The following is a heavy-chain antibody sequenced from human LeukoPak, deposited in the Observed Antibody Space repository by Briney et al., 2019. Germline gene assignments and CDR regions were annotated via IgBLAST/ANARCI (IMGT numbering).Heavy chain of an antibody. V-gene: IGHV3-53*01. J-gene: IGHJ4*02. D-gene: IGHD2-8*01. Sequence: SGGSLRLSCAASGXTFSDYYMTWIRQAPGRGLESVSVIYSGGSTYYADSVKGRFTISRDNSKNTLYLQMNSLRAEDTAVYYCAREGGAGGTIDYWGQGTLVTVSS. CDR2: IYSGGST. CDR1: GXTFSDYY. CDR3: AREGGAGGTIDY.